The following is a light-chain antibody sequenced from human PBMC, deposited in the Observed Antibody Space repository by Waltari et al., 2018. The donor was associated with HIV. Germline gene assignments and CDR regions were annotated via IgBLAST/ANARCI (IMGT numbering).Light chain of an antibody. CDR2: SNE. Sequence: SVLTQPPSASGTPGQRVTISCSGSNSNIGPNTGNWYRQLPGTTPQLLIHSNEQRPSGLPDRFSGSKSGTSASLASSGLQSEDEADYYCAAWDDTLNGWVFGGGTKLTVL. CDR3: AAWDDTLNGWV. V-gene: IGLV1-44*01. J-gene: IGLJ3*02. CDR1: NSNIGPNT.